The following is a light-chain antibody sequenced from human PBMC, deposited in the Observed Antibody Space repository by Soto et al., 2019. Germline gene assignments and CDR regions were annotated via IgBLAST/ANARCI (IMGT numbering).Light chain of an antibody. CDR3: QQRSNWPIT. CDR2: DAS. CDR1: QSSRTY. J-gene: IGKJ5*01. V-gene: IGKV3-11*01. Sequence: EIVMTQSPATLSVSPGERATLSCRASQSSRTYLAWYQQKPGQAPRLLSYDASTRATGIPASVSGSGSGTDGTRTSGSLEPEDFAIEECQQRSNWPITFGQGTRLEIK.